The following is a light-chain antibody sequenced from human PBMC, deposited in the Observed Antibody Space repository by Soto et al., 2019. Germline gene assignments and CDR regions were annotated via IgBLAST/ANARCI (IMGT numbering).Light chain of an antibody. CDR2: GAS. V-gene: IGKV3D-15*01. CDR3: QQYIDWPS. Sequence: ELVLTQSPATVSVSPGERATLSCRASQSVSLHLAWYQQKPGQAPRLLIYGASTRATGIPARFSGSGSGTEFTLTISSLQSEDFAVDYCQQYIDWPSFGPGSRVDIK. CDR1: QSVSLH. J-gene: IGKJ3*01.